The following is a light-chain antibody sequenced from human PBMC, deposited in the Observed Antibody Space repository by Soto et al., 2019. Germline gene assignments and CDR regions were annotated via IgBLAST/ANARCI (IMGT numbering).Light chain of an antibody. CDR2: GAS. CDR1: RGVSANY. Sequence: PRTLSFSSGGGAPLSCKASRGVSANYLAWYQQKPGQAPTLLIYGASIRAAGIPDRFSGSGSGTDFTLTIRRLEPDDFAVYYCQQYGSSPRPFGQVTKVDIK. J-gene: IGKJ1*01. V-gene: IGKV3-20*01. CDR3: QQYGSSPRP.